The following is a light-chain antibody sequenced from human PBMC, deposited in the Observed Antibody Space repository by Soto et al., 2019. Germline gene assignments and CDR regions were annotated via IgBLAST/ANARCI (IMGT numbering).Light chain of an antibody. CDR3: SSYTSSSLA. V-gene: IGLV2-14*01. CDR1: RSDVGGYNY. CDR2: DVS. Sequence: QSALTEPACVSGSPGQSITISCTETRSDVGGYNYVSWYQQHPGKAPKLMIYDVSNRPSGVSNRFSGSKSGNTASLTISGLQAEDEADYYCSSYTSSSLAFGGGTKLTVL. J-gene: IGLJ2*01.